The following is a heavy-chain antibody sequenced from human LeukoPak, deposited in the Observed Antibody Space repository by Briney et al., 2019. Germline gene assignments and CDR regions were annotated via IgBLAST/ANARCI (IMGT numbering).Heavy chain of an antibody. D-gene: IGHD3/OR15-3a*01. Sequence: KASETLSLTCTVSGGSTSGYYWTWIRQPPGKGPEWIGYMYSSGTTSYNPSLKSRVTISIDTSKNQFSLKLSSVTTADTAVYYCVREWKWSGTFEIWGQGTMVTVSS. CDR3: VREWKWSGTFEI. CDR2: MYSSGTT. CDR1: GGSTSGYY. V-gene: IGHV4-59*01. J-gene: IGHJ3*02.